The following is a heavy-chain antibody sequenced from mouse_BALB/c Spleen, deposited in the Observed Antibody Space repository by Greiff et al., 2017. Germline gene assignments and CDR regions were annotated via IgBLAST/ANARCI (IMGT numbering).Heavy chain of an antibody. Sequence: EVNVVESGGGLVQPGGSLKLSCAASGFTFSSYGMSWVRQTPDKRLELVATINSNGGSTYYPDSVKGRFTISRDNAKNTLYLQMSSLKSEDTAMYYCARDYPDYYAMDYWGQGTSVTVSS. CDR2: INSNGGST. J-gene: IGHJ4*01. D-gene: IGHD5-5*01. V-gene: IGHV5-6-3*01. CDR1: GFTFSSYG. CDR3: ARDYPDYYAMDY.